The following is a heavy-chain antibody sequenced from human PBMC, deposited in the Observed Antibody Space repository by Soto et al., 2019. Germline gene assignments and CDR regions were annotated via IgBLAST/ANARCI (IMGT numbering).Heavy chain of an antibody. J-gene: IGHJ4*02. Sequence: QVRLVQSGAEVQKPGASVKVSCKASGYPFTNYPIQWVRQAPGQRLEWMGWIDGGSGNTKYSQKFQGRVTITRDSSASSAFSQLSVLTSEHRAVYLCARDRNHLHTHDSWGQGTLVTVSS. CDR3: ARDRNHLHTHDS. D-gene: IGHD4-4*01. CDR2: IDGGSGNT. V-gene: IGHV1-3*01. CDR1: GYPFTNYP.